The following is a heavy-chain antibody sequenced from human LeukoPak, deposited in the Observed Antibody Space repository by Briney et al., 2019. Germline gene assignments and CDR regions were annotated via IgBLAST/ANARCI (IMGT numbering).Heavy chain of an antibody. CDR1: GFTFSSYA. D-gene: IGHD6-19*01. CDR2: ISYDGSNK. V-gene: IGHV3-30*04. Sequence: GRSLRLSCAASGFTFSSYAMHWVRQAPGKGLEWVAVISYDGSNKYYADSVKGRFTISRDNSKNTLYLQMNSLRAEDTAVYYCARDFRVAGPEYFQHWGQGTPVTVSS. CDR3: ARDFRVAGPEYFQH. J-gene: IGHJ1*01.